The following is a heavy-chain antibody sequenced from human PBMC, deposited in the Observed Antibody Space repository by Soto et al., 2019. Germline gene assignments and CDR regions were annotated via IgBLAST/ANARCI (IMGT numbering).Heavy chain of an antibody. CDR1: GYSFTSYW. V-gene: IGHV5-51*01. D-gene: IGHD6-19*01. J-gene: IGHJ3*01. CDR3: ASLGVAGYDAFDV. CDR2: IYPGDSDT. Sequence: LGESLKIYCKGPGYSFTSYWIGWVRQMPGKGLEWMGIIYPGDSDTRYSPSLQGQVTISADKSISTAYLQWSSLKASDTAMYDCASLGVAGYDAFDVWGRGTMVTVAS.